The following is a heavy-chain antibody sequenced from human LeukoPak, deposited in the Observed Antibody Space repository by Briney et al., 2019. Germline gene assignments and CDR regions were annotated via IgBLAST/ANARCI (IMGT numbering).Heavy chain of an antibody. CDR1: GFTFSSYG. CDR3: AKELRYSSSWVFDY. Sequence: PGGSLRLPCAASGFTFSSYGMHWVRQAPGKGLEWVAVIWYDGSNKYYADSVKGRFTISRDNSKNTLYLQMNSLRAEDTAVYYCAKELRYSSSWVFDYWGQGTLVTVSS. CDR2: IWYDGSNK. V-gene: IGHV3-33*06. J-gene: IGHJ4*02. D-gene: IGHD6-13*01.